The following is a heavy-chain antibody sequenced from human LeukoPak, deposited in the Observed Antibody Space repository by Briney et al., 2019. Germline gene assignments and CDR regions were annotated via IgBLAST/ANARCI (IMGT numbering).Heavy chain of an antibody. CDR3: ARDHNCAFDN. D-gene: IGHD1-1*01. CDR1: GFTVSNAW. CDR2: IGIDSGNT. Sequence: GGSLRLSCAVSGFTVSNAWMSWVRQAPGKGLEWISYIGIDSGNTKYADSVRGRFTISADKAKNSLYLQMNSLRVEDTAVYYCARDHNCAFDNWGLGTLVSVAS. V-gene: IGHV3-11*06. J-gene: IGHJ4*02.